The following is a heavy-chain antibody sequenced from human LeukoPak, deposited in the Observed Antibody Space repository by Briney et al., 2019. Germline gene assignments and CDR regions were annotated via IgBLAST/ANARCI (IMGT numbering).Heavy chain of an antibody. V-gene: IGHV4-39*06. D-gene: IGHD3-9*01. J-gene: IGHJ3*02. CDR2: IYYSGST. Sequence: SETLSLTCTVSGGSVSRSPYYWGWIRQPPGKGLEWIGKIYYSGSTYYNPSLKSRVTISVDTSNNQFALKLSSVTAADTAVYYCARDPAAYYDILTGLDDIWGQGTMVTVSS. CDR3: ARDPAAYYDILTGLDDI. CDR1: GGSVSRSPYY.